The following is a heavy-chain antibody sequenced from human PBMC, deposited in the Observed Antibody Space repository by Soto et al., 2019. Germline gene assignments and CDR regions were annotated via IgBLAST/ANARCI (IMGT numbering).Heavy chain of an antibody. CDR3: ARWNPWDY. J-gene: IGHJ4*02. D-gene: IGHD1-1*01. CDR1: GGSISSYY. Sequence: QVQLQESGPGLVTPSETLSLTCSVSGGSISSYYWSWIRQPPGKALEWIANIFHSGITNYNPALKRRVTLSVDTSKNQFSLKLRSATAADTAVYYCARWNPWDYWGQGTLVTVSS. CDR2: IFHSGIT. V-gene: IGHV4-59*12.